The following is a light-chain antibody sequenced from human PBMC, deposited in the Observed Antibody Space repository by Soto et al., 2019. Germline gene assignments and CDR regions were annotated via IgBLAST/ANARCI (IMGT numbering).Light chain of an antibody. CDR2: DAS. V-gene: IGKV3-15*01. Sequence: EIMMTQSPATLSVSPGDSATLSCRARQSVSSNLAWYQQKPGQAPSLLIFDASTRATGVPPRFSGSGSGTEFALTISSLQSEDVAVYYCQQYNDWPSLTFGGGTRVEI. CDR3: QQYNDWPSLT. CDR1: QSVSSN. J-gene: IGKJ4*01.